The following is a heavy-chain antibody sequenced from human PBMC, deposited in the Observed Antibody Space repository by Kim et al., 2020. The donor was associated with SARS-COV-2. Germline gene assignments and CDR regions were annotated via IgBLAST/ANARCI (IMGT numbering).Heavy chain of an antibody. CDR2: INQDGSER. CDR3: ARDRKRNWNHHVAGGFD. CDR1: GVTFSTYW. D-gene: IGHD1-20*01. V-gene: IGHV3-7*03. J-gene: IGHJ4*01. Sequence: GGSLRLSCGVSGVTFSTYWMTWVRQAPGKGLEWVANINQDGSERQYADAVKDRFTISRDNAKNSLFLQMDSLRADDTAVYFCARDRKRNWNHHVAGGFD.